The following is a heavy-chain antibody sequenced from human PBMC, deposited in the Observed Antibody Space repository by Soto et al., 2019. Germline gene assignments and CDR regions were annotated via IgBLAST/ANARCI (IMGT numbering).Heavy chain of an antibody. Sequence: SETLSLTCAVYGGSFSGYYWSWIRQPPGKGLEWIGEINHSGSTTYNPSLKSRVTISVDTSKHPFSLKLSPVTAADTAVYYCARGFPKPQMVYATTYYYYYMDVWGKGTTVTVSS. CDR2: INHSGST. D-gene: IGHD2-8*01. J-gene: IGHJ6*03. V-gene: IGHV4-34*01. CDR1: GGSFSGYY. CDR3: ARGFPKPQMVYATTYYYYYMDV.